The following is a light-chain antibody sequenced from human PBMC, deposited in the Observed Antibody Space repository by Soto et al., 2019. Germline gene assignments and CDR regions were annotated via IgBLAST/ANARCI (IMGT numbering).Light chain of an antibody. CDR1: QGISSA. V-gene: IGKV1-13*02. CDR2: DAS. CDR3: QPFSR. Sequence: AIQLTQSPSSLSASVGDRVTITCRASQGISSALAWYQQKPGKAPKLLIYDASSLESGVPSRFSGSGSGTDFTLTISSLQPEDFATYYCQPFSRFGPGTKVDIK. J-gene: IGKJ3*01.